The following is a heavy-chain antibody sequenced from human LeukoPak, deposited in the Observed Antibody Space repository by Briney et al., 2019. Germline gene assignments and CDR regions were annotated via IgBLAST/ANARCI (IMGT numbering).Heavy chain of an antibody. V-gene: IGHV1-2*06. J-gene: IGHJ4*02. CDR3: ARARCNFWSGYYECYFDY. D-gene: IGHD3-3*01. CDR2: INSNSGGT. Sequence: ASVKVSCKASGYTFTGYYMHWVRQAPGQGLEWMGRINSNSGGTNYAQKFQGRVTMTRDTSISTAYMELSRLRSDDTAVYYCARARCNFWSGYYECYFDYWGQGTLVTVSS. CDR1: GYTFTGYY.